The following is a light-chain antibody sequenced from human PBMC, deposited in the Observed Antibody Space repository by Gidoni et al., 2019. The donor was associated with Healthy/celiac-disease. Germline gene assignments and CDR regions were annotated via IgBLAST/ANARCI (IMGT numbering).Light chain of an antibody. CDR1: QSVSSSY. Sequence: EIVLTQSPVTLSVSPGERATLSCRASQSVSSSYLAWYQQKPGQAPRLLIYGASSRATGIPDRFSGSGSGTDFTLTISRLEPEDFAVYYCQQYGSPRTFGQGTKVEIK. CDR2: GAS. J-gene: IGKJ1*01. V-gene: IGKV3-20*01. CDR3: QQYGSPRT.